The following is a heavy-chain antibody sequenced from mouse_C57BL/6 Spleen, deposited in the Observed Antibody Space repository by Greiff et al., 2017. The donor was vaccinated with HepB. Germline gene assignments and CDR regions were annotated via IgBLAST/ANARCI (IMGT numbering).Heavy chain of an antibody. D-gene: IGHD2-3*01. CDR2: ISDGGSYT. J-gene: IGHJ3*01. Sequence: EVKLVESGGGLVKPGGSLKLSCAASGFTFSSYAMSWVRQTPEKRLEWVATISDGGSYTYYPDNVKGRFTISRDNAKNNLYLQMSHLKSEDTAMYYCARVSDGYYAWFAYWGQGTLVTVSA. CDR1: GFTFSSYA. V-gene: IGHV5-4*03. CDR3: ARVSDGYYAWFAY.